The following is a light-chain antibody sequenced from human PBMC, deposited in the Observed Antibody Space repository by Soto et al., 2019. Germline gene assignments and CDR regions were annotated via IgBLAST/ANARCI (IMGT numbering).Light chain of an antibody. CDR3: QQFYRAPIT. CDR1: QSVSSW. CDR2: SAS. V-gene: IGKV1-39*01. J-gene: IGKJ5*01. Sequence: DIQMTQSPSSLSASVGDRVTITCRASQSVSSWLAWFQQKPGRAPNLLIYSASTLHSGVPSRFSGTKSATDFTLTITSLQPEEFASSRCQQFYRAPITFGQGTRLEIK.